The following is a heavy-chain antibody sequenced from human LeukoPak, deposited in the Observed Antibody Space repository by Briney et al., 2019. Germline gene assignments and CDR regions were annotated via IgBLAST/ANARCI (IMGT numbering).Heavy chain of an antibody. D-gene: IGHD5-12*01. Sequence: SETLSLTCAVYGGSFSGYYWSWIRQPPGKGLEWIGEINHSGSTNYNPSLKSRVTISLDKSKNQFSLNLTSVTAADTAVYYCARREAGTENPDIVASTYFDYWGQGTLVTVSS. J-gene: IGHJ4*02. CDR1: GGSFSGYY. CDR2: INHSGST. CDR3: ARREAGTENPDIVASTYFDY. V-gene: IGHV4-34*01.